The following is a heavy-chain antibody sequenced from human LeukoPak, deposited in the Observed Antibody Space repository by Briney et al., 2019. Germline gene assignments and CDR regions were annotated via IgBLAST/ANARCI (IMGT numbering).Heavy chain of an antibody. CDR2: INPNSGGT. J-gene: IGHJ4*02. Sequence: ASVKVSCKASGYTFTGYYMHWVRQAPGQGLEWMGWINPNSGGTNYAQKFQGRVTITRDTSISTAYMELSRLRSDDTAVYYCARSTRYNRNYVGYWGQGTLVTVSS. CDR3: ARSTRYNRNYVGY. D-gene: IGHD1-14*01. CDR1: GYTFTGYY. V-gene: IGHV1-2*02.